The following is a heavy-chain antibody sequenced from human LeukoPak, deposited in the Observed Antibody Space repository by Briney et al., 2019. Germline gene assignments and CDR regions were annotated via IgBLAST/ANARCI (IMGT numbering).Heavy chain of an antibody. J-gene: IGHJ6*03. Sequence: SETLSLTCTVSGGSISSSSYYWGWIRQPPGKGLEWIGSIYYSGSTYYNPSLKSRVTISVDTSKNQFSLKLSSVTAADTAVYYCARGTYYYDSSGYYYYYYYYMDVWGKGTTVTISS. CDR3: ARGTYYYDSSGYYYYYYYYMDV. CDR1: GGSISSSSYY. D-gene: IGHD3-22*01. CDR2: IYYSGST. V-gene: IGHV4-39*07.